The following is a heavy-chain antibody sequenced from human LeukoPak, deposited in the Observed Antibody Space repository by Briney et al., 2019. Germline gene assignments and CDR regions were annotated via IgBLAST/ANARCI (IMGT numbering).Heavy chain of an antibody. CDR2: VSSSGSHT. D-gene: IGHD4-23*01. CDR1: GFTFSRYW. V-gene: IGHV3-48*01. J-gene: IGHJ4*02. CDR3: ARGTKDYDGFDY. Sequence: GGSLRLSCAASGFTFSRYWMSWMRQAPGKGLEWVSYVSSSGSHTLYGDSVKGRFTISRDNAKNSVFLQLNSLRVEDTAIYYCARGTKDYDGFDYWGQGTLVTVS.